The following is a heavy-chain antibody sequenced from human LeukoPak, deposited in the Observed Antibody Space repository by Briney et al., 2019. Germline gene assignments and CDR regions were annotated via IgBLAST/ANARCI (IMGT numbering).Heavy chain of an antibody. V-gene: IGHV1-69*05. D-gene: IGHD3-10*01. CDR3: ARETDYGSGSSDY. Sequence: SVTVSCKSSVGTFRSYVISWLRQAPGQGLEWMGSIIPIYGTANYAQKFQGRVTITTDESTSTAYMELSSLRSDDTAVYYCARETDYGSGSSDYWGQGTLVSVSS. J-gene: IGHJ4*02. CDR2: IIPIYGTA. CDR1: VGTFRSYV.